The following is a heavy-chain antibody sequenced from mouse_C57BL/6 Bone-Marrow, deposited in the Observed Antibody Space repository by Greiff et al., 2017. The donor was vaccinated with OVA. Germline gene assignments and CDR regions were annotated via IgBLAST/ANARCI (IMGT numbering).Heavy chain of an antibody. CDR2: IYPGSGST. D-gene: IGHD1-1*01. CDR3: ARGDYGSREGFAY. J-gene: IGHJ3*01. Sequence: VQLQQPGAELVKPGASVKMSCKASGYTFTSYWITWVKQRPGQGLEWIGDIYPGSGSTNYNEKFKSKATLTVDTSSSTAYMQLSSLTSEDSAVYYCARGDYGSREGFAYWGQGTLVTVSA. V-gene: IGHV1-55*01. CDR1: GYTFTSYW.